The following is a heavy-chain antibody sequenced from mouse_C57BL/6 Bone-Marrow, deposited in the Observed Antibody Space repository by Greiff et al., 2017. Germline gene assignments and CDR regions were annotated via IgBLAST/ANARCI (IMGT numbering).Heavy chain of an antibody. V-gene: IGHV1-64*01. J-gene: IGHJ2*01. CDR2: IHPNSGST. D-gene: IGHD1-1*01. CDR1: GYTFTSYW. CDR3: ARGYYGSSYVGY. Sequence: QVQLQQPGAELVKPGASVKLSCKASGYTFTSYWMPWVKQRPGQGLEWIGMIHPNSGSTNYNEKFKSKATLTVDKSSSTAYMQLSSLTSEDSAVYYCARGYYGSSYVGYWGQGTTLTVSS.